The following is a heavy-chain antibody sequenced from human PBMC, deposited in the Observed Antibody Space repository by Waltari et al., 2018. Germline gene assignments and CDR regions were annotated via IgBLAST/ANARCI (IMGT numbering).Heavy chain of an antibody. V-gene: IGHV4-59*01. CDR1: GGPISSYY. CDR3: ARGGTMTTPFDY. CDR2: IYYSGST. D-gene: IGHD4-4*01. J-gene: IGHJ4*02. Sequence: QVQLQESGPGLVKPSETLSLTCTVSGGPISSYYWRWIRQPPGKGLEWIGYIYYSGSTNYNPSLKSRVTISVDTSKNQFSLKLSSVTAADTAVYYCARGGTMTTPFDYWGQGTLVTVSS.